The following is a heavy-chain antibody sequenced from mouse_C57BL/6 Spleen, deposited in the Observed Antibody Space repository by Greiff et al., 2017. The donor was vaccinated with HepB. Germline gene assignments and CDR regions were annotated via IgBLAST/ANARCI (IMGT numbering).Heavy chain of an antibody. CDR3: ARGAITTVVSPFAY. CDR2: IYPRSGNT. V-gene: IGHV1-81*01. J-gene: IGHJ3*01. CDR1: GYTFTSYG. Sequence: LVESGAELARPGASVKLSCKASGYTFTSYGISWVKQRTGQGLEWIGEIYPRSGNTYYNEKFKGKATLTADKSSSTAYMELRSLTSEDSAVYFCARGAITTVVSPFAYWGQGTLVTVSA. D-gene: IGHD1-1*01.